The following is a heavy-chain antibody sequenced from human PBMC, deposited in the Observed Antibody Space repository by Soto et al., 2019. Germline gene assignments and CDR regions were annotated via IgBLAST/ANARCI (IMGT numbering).Heavy chain of an antibody. V-gene: IGHV3-11*01. D-gene: IGHD1-26*01. J-gene: IGHJ6*03. CDR2: ISSSGSTI. Sequence: QVQLVESGGGLVKPGGSLRLSCAASGFTFSDYYMSCIRQAPGKGLEWVSYISSSGSTIYYPDSVKGRFTISRENAKNAQYLLRHSLRAEDTAVYYCARDGGGLLLRYYMDVSGKVTTVTVAS. CDR1: GFTFSDYY. CDR3: ARDGGGLLLRYYMDV.